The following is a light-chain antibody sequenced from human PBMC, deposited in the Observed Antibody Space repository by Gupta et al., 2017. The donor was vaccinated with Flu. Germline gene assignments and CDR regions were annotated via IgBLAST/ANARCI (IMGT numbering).Light chain of an antibody. CDR3: LSEADRYTLGV. J-gene: IGLJ3*02. CDR1: HSDFDGHSY. CDR2: NVS. V-gene: IGLV2-11*01. Sequence: QSALTQPPSVSGSPGQSVTISCTGAHSDFDGHSYVSWYQQHPGKAPRLLIYNVSQRPSGVPDRFSGSKSGNTASLTISGLQAADEADYHCLSEADRYTLGVFGGGTRLTVL.